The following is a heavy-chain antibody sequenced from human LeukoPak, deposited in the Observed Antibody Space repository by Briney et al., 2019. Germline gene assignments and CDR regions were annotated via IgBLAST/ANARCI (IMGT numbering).Heavy chain of an antibody. D-gene: IGHD6-13*01. CDR2: ISGSGGST. Sequence: GGSLRLSCAASGFTFSSYAMSWVRQAPGKGLEWVSAISGSGGSTYYADSVKGRFTISRDNSKNTLYLQMNSLRAEDTAVYYCAKAAAGTTDLYYYYYGMDVWGQGTTVTVSS. CDR1: GFTFSSYA. V-gene: IGHV3-23*01. J-gene: IGHJ6*02. CDR3: AKAAAGTTDLYYYYYGMDV.